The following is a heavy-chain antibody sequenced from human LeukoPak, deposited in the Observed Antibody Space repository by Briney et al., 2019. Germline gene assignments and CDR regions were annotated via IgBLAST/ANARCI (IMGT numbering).Heavy chain of an antibody. Sequence: PGGSLRLSCAASGFTFTNYWMTWVRQAPGKGLEWVANINRDGSEKQYVDSVKGRFTISRDNPKNSVYLQMSSLRVEDSAVYYCARDPVQDFDFWGQGIMVTVSS. CDR1: GFTFTNYW. J-gene: IGHJ4*02. V-gene: IGHV3-7*01. CDR3: ARDPVQDFDF. CDR2: INRDGSEK.